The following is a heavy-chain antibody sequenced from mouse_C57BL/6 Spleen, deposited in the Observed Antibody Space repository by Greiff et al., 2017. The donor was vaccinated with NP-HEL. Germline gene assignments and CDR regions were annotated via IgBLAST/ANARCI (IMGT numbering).Heavy chain of an antibody. CDR3: ARGGFITTGFDY. CDR2: INPNNGGT. CDR1: GYTFTDYN. V-gene: IGHV1-18*01. D-gene: IGHD1-1*01. J-gene: IGHJ2*01. Sequence: EVQLVESGPELVKPGASVKIPCKASGYTFTDYNMDWVKQSHGKSLEWIGDINPNNGGTIYNQKFKGKATLTVDKSSSTAYMELRSLTSEDTAVYYCARGGFITTGFDYWGQGTTLTVSS.